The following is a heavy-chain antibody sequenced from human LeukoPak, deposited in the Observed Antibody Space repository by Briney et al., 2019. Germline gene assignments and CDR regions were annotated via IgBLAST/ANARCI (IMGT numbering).Heavy chain of an antibody. V-gene: IGHV1-18*01. CDR2: ISAYNGNT. Sequence: GASVKVSCKASGYTFTSYGISWVRQAPGQGLEWMGWISAYNGNTNYAQKLQGRVTMTTDTSTSTAYMELRSLRSDDTAVYYCARSKDGQWLAAYDYWGQGTLVTVSS. J-gene: IGHJ4*02. D-gene: IGHD6-19*01. CDR3: ARSKDGQWLAAYDY. CDR1: GYTFTSYG.